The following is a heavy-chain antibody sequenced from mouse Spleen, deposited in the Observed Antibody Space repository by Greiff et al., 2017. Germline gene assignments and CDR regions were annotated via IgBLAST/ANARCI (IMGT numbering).Heavy chain of an antibody. CDR3: TRPPLYGNYGVY. J-gene: IGHJ3*01. D-gene: IGHD2-10*02. Sequence: EVKLVESGGDLVKPGGSLKLSCAASGSTFSSYTMSWVRQTPEKRLEWVATISSGGSYTYYPDSVKGRFTISRDNAKNTLYLQMSSLKSEDTAMYYCTRPPLYGNYGVYWGQGTLVTVSA. CDR1: GSTFSSYT. CDR2: ISSGGSYT. V-gene: IGHV5-6-4*01.